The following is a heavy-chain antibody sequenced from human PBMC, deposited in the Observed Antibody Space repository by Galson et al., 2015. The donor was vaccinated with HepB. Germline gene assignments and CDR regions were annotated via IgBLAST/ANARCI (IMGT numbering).Heavy chain of an antibody. V-gene: IGHV1-46*01. Sequence: SVKVSCKASGYTFTSHYMHWVRQAPGQGLEWMGIINPSGGSTSYAQKFQGRVTMTRDTSTSTVYMELSSLRSEDTAVYYCARDSSSSPRWFDPWGQGTLVTVSS. CDR1: GYTFTSHY. J-gene: IGHJ5*02. CDR3: ARDSSSSPRWFDP. D-gene: IGHD6-13*01. CDR2: INPSGGST.